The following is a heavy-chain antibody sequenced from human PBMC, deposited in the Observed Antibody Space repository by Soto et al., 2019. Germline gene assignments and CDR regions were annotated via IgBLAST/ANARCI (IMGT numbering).Heavy chain of an antibody. CDR1: GGSFSGYY. CDR2: INHSGST. D-gene: IGHD6-13*01. CDR3: ARGNSQGIEAAAPYFDY. V-gene: IGHV4-34*01. Sequence: SETLSLTCAVYGGSFSGYYWSWIRQPPGKGLEWIGEINHSGSTNYNPSLKSRVTISVDTSKNQFSLKLSSVTAADTAVYYCARGNSQGIEAAAPYFDYWGQGTLVTVSS. J-gene: IGHJ4*02.